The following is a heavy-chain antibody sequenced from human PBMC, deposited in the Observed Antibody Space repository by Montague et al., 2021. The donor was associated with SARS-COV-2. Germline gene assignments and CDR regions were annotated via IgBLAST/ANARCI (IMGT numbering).Heavy chain of an antibody. Sequence: SLRLSCAASGFTFSSYGMTWVRQAPGKGLEWVSTISDSGGSTYYADSVKGRFTISRDNSKNTLYLQMNSLRAEDTAVYYCANRGVRYFDAQGVWYYFDYWGQGTRVTVSS. CDR2: ISDSGGST. CDR1: GFTFSSYG. J-gene: IGHJ4*02. CDR3: ANRGVRYFDAQGVWYYFDY. V-gene: IGHV3-23*01. D-gene: IGHD3-9*01.